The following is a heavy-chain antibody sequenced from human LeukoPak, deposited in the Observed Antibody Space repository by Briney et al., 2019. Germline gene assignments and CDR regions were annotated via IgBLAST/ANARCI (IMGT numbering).Heavy chain of an antibody. CDR2: INNDGSTT. CDR1: GFTFANTW. CDR3: AIGGTYGSGS. J-gene: IGHJ4*02. V-gene: IGHV3-74*01. Sequence: PGGSLRLSCAASGFTFANTWMHWVRQAPGKGLVWVSIINNDGSTTNYADSVKGRFTISRDNAKNTVYLQMSSLRAEDTAVYYCAIGGTYGSGSWGQGTLVTVSS. D-gene: IGHD3-10*01.